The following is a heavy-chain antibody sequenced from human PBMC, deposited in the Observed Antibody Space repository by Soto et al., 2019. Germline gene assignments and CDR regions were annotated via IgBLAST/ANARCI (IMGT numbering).Heavy chain of an antibody. Sequence: QVQMVQSGAEVKKPGASVKVSCKVSGYTLTELSIHWVRQPPGKGLAWMGGFEPEDIKTSYAQKFQGRVTMTEDRATDTAHMELSSLSSEDTAVYYCATLADYFGSGSFPSSFDYWGQGTLVTVSS. CDR2: FEPEDIKT. CDR1: GYTLTELS. CDR3: ATLADYFGSGSFPSSFDY. J-gene: IGHJ4*02. V-gene: IGHV1-24*01. D-gene: IGHD3-10*01.